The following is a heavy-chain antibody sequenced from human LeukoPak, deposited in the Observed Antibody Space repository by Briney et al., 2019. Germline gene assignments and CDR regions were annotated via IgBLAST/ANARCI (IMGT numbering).Heavy chain of an antibody. CDR2: IYYSGST. D-gene: IGHD2-2*02. V-gene: IGHV4-59*01. CDR1: GGSISSYY. CDR3: ARAPGYCSSTSCYKSYYYGMDV. Sequence: PSETLSLTCTVSGGSISSYYWSWIRQPPGKGLEWLGYIYYSGSTNYNPSLKSRVTISVDTSKNQFSLKLSSVTAADTAVYYCARAPGYCSSTSCYKSYYYGMDVWGQGTTVTVSS. J-gene: IGHJ6*02.